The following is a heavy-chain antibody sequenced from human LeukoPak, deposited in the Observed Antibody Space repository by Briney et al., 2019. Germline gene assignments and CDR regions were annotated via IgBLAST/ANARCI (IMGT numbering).Heavy chain of an antibody. J-gene: IGHJ5*02. Sequence: GGSLRLSCAASKFSFSSYWMHWVRQAPGKGLVWVSRINSDGSRTNYADSVKGRFTISRDNAKNTLYLQMSSLRAEDTAVYYCARVLTGSWDWFDPWGQGTLVTVSS. CDR3: ARVLTGSWDWFDP. CDR2: INSDGSRT. D-gene: IGHD2-8*02. CDR1: KFSFSSYW. V-gene: IGHV3-74*01.